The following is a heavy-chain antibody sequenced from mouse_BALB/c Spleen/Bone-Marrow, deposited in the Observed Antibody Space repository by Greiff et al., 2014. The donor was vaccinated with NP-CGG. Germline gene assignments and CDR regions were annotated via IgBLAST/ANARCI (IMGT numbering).Heavy chain of an antibody. V-gene: IGHV3-6*02. D-gene: IGHD1-1*01. J-gene: IGHJ1*01. CDR3: ARDHYYGSSYNWYFDV. Sequence: VQLKHSGPGLVKPSQSLSLTCSVTGYSITSGYYWNWIRQFPGNKLEWMGYISYDGSNNYNPSLKNRISITRDTSKNQFFLKLNSVTTEDTATYYCARDHYYGSSYNWYFDVGGAGTTVTVSS. CDR1: GYSITSGYY. CDR2: ISYDGSN.